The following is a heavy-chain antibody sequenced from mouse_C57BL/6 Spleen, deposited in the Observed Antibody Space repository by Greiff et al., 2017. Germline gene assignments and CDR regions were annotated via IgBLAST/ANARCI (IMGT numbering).Heavy chain of an antibody. D-gene: IGHD1-1*01. V-gene: IGHV3-6*01. Sequence: VQLKESGPGLVKPSQSLSLTCSVTGYSITSGYYWNWIRQFPGNKLEWMGDISYDGSNKYNPSLKNRISITRDTSKNQFFLKLNSVTTEDTATYDCARGGHYYGSSPYYFDYWGQGTTLTVSS. CDR2: ISYDGSN. CDR1: GYSITSGYY. J-gene: IGHJ2*01. CDR3: ARGGHYYGSSPYYFDY.